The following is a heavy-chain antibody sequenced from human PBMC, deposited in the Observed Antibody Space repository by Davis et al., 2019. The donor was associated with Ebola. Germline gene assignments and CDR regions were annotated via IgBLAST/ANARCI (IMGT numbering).Heavy chain of an antibody. CDR1: GYTFTSYY. V-gene: IGHV1-46*01. CDR3: ARDRVYYDSSGLFWFDP. D-gene: IGHD3-22*01. CDR2: INPSGGST. J-gene: IGHJ5*02. Sequence: ASVKVSCKASGYTFTSYYMHWVRQAPGQGLEWMGIINPSGGSTSYAQKFQGRVTMTRDTSTSTVYMELSSLRSEDTAAYYCARDRVYYDSSGLFWFDPWGQGTLVTVSS.